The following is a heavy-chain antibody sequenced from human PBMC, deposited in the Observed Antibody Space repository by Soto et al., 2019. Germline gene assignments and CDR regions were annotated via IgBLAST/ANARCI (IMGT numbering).Heavy chain of an antibody. Sequence: GGSLRLSCAASGFTFSSYSMNWVRQAPGKGLEWVSYISSSSSTIYYADSVKGRFTISRDNAKNSLYLQMNSLRAEDTAVYYCARDPILGYCSGGSCKPIWGQGTMVTVSS. CDR3: ARDPILGYCSGGSCKPI. J-gene: IGHJ3*02. V-gene: IGHV3-48*01. CDR2: ISSSSSTI. D-gene: IGHD2-15*01. CDR1: GFTFSSYS.